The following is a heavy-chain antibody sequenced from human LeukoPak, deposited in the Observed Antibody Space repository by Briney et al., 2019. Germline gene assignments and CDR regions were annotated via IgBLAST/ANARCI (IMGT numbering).Heavy chain of an antibody. CDR1: GFTFSSYS. CDR2: ISSSSSTI. J-gene: IGHJ4*02. CDR3: ARDPRLRTDYYDSSGYTSYQSLDY. Sequence: GGSLRLSCAASGFTFSSYSMNWVRQAPGKGLEWVSYISSSSSTIYYADSVKGRFTISRDNAKNSLYLQMNSLRAEDTAVYYCARDPRLRTDYYDSSGYTSYQSLDYWGQGTLVTVSS. D-gene: IGHD3-22*01. V-gene: IGHV3-48*04.